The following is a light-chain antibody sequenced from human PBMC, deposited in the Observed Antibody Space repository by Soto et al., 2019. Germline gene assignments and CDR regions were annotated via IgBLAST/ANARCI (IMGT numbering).Light chain of an antibody. Sequence: EIVLTQSPGTLSLSPGERATLSCRTSQSVSSSYLAWYQQKPGQAPRLLIYGASSRATGIPDRFSGSGSGTYFTLTISRPEPEDTLVYYCPHHGRSWWTFGQGTKVEIE. CDR3: PHHGRSWWT. J-gene: IGKJ1*01. CDR2: GAS. CDR1: QSVSSSY. V-gene: IGKV3-20*01.